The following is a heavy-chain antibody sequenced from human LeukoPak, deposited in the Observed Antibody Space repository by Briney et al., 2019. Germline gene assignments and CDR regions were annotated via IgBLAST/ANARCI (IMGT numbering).Heavy chain of an antibody. D-gene: IGHD6-19*01. J-gene: IGHJ3*02. CDR3: ARCRYTSGWLDAFDI. Sequence: GGSLRLSCAASGFTFSGYWMHWVRQVPGKGLVWVSRFNTDGSSTSYADSVKGRFTISRDNAKNTLYLQMNTLRAEDTAVYYCARCRYTSGWLDAFDIWGQGTVVTVSS. V-gene: IGHV3-74*01. CDR1: GFTFSGYW. CDR2: FNTDGSST.